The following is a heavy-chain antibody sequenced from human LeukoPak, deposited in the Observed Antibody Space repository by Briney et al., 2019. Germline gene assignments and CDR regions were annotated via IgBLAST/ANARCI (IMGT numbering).Heavy chain of an antibody. CDR2: MNPNSGNT. CDR3: ARAVDWNYIYYYYYMDV. V-gene: IGHV1-8*01. CDR1: GYTFTSYD. D-gene: IGHD1-7*01. J-gene: IGHJ6*03. Sequence: ASVKVSCKASGYTFTSYDINWVRQATGQGLEWMGWMNPNSGNTGYAQKFQGRVTMTRNTSISTAYMELSSLRSEDTAVYYCARAVDWNYIYYYYYMDVWGKGTTVTVSS.